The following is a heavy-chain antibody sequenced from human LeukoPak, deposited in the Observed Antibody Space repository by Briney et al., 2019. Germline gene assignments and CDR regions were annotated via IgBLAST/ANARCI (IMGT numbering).Heavy chain of an antibody. J-gene: IGHJ4*02. CDR1: GFTFSNYE. Sequence: GGSLRLSCAASGFTFSNYEMNWIRQAPGKGLEWISYISNSGNTKYYADSVKGRFTISRDNANNSVYLQMNNLRAEDTAVYYCAAVIDYWGQGTLVTV. CDR2: ISNSGNTK. CDR3: AAVIDY. V-gene: IGHV3-48*03.